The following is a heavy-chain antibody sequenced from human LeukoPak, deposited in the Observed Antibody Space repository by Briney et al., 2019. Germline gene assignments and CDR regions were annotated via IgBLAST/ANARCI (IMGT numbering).Heavy chain of an antibody. D-gene: IGHD2-2*01. CDR3: ARPSDCSTTSCPFDY. J-gene: IGHJ4*02. CDR1: GYSFSRYW. Sequence: GESLKISCKGSGYSFSRYWIGWARQMPGKGLEWMGIIYPGDSDTRYSPTFQGQVSISADKSISTAYLQWSSLKASDSAMYYCARPSDCSTTSCPFDYWGQGTLVIVSS. V-gene: IGHV5-51*01. CDR2: IYPGDSDT.